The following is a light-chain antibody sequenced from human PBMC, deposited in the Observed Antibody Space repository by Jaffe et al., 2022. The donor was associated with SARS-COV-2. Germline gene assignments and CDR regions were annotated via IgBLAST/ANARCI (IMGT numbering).Light chain of an antibody. CDR3: HQYGSSPGT. CDR1: QSVISNY. CDR2: SAS. J-gene: IGKJ1*01. V-gene: IGKV3-20*01. Sequence: EIVLTQSPGTLSLSPGERATLSCRASQSVISNYLAWYQHKPGQAPRLLIYSASGRATGIPDRFSGSGSGTDFTLTISRLEPEDFAVYYCHQYGSSPGTFGQGTRVEI.